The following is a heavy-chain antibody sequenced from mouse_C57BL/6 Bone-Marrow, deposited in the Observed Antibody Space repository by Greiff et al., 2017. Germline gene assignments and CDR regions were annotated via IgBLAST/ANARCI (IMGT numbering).Heavy chain of an antibody. Sequence: VQLQQSGAELARPGASVKMSCKASGYTFTSYTMHWVKQRPGQGLEWIGYINPSSGYTKYNQKFKDKATLTADKSSSTAYMQLSSLTSEDSAVYYCARDANYYGSSYHYFDYWGQGTTLTVSS. CDR1: GYTFTSYT. D-gene: IGHD1-1*01. J-gene: IGHJ2*01. CDR2: INPSSGYT. V-gene: IGHV1-4*01. CDR3: ARDANYYGSSYHYFDY.